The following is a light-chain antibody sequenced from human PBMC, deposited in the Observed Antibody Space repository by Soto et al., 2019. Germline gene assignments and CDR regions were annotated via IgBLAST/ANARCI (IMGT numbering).Light chain of an antibody. Sequence: DIQMTQSPSTLSGSVGDRVTITCRAGQTISGWLACYQQKPGKAPKLLIYKASTLKSGVPSRFSGSGSGTEFTLTISSLQPDDFATYYCQHYNSYSEAFGQGTKVELK. V-gene: IGKV1-5*03. J-gene: IGKJ1*01. CDR1: QTISGW. CDR3: QHYNSYSEA. CDR2: KAS.